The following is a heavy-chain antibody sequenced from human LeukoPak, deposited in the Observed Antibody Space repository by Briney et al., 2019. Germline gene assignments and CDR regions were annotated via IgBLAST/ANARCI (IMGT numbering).Heavy chain of an antibody. J-gene: IGHJ4*02. CDR3: ARDLGPTMVRGVIGY. Sequence: GGSLRLSCAASGFTVSSNYMSWVRQAPGKGLEWVSVIYSGGSTYYADSVKGRFTISRDNSKNTLYLQMNSLRAEDTAVYYCARDLGPTMVRGVIGYWGQGTLVTVSS. CDR1: GFTVSSNY. D-gene: IGHD3-10*01. V-gene: IGHV3-66*01. CDR2: IYSGGST.